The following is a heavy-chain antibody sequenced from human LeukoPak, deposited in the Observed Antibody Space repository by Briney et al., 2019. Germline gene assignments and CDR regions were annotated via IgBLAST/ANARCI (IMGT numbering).Heavy chain of an antibody. CDR1: GFTLSTYE. J-gene: IGHJ6*04. D-gene: IGHD3-9*01. CDR2: INSRGTIT. Sequence: PGGSLRLSCTASGFTLSTYEMNWFRQAPGKGLEWVSYINSRGTITYYADSVKGRFTISRDNAENSLSLQLSSLRAEDTATYYCARDDSLVYDILAGYPPSGYYGVDVWGKGTTVTVSS. CDR3: ARDDSLVYDILAGYPPSGYYGVDV. V-gene: IGHV3-48*03.